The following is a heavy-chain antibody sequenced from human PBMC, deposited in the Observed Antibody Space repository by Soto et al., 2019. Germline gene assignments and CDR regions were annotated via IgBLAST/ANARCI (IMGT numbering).Heavy chain of an antibody. CDR1: GGSISSSSYY. CDR3: ARRLSWLNWFDP. CDR2: IYYSGST. D-gene: IGHD5-12*01. Sequence: QLQLQESGPGLVKPSETLSLTCTVSGGSISSSSYYWGWIRQPPGKGLEWIGSIYYSGSTYYNPSLKSRVTISVDTSKNQFSLKLSSVTAADTAVYYCARRLSWLNWFDPWGQRTLVTVSS. V-gene: IGHV4-39*01. J-gene: IGHJ5*02.